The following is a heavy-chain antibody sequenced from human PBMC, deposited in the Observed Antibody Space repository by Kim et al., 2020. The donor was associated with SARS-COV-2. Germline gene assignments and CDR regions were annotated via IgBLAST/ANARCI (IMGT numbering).Heavy chain of an antibody. V-gene: IGHV3-33*01. CDR2: IWDDGSNK. Sequence: GGSLRLSCAASGFTFSSYGMRWVRQAPGKGLEWVAVIWDDGSNKYYADSVKGRFTISRDNSKNTLYLQMNSLRAEDTAVYYCARDGTLWSYKLDYWGQGTLVTVSS. D-gene: IGHD5-18*01. CDR3: ARDGTLWSYKLDY. CDR1: GFTFSSYG. J-gene: IGHJ4*02.